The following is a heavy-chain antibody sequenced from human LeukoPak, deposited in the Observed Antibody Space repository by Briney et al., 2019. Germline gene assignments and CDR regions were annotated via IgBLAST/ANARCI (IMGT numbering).Heavy chain of an antibody. CDR3: AKDRGVNVLRYFDWLSISYFDY. CDR2: ISGSGGST. J-gene: IGHJ4*02. D-gene: IGHD3-9*01. V-gene: IGHV3-23*01. Sequence: GGSLRLSCAASGFTFSSFAMSWVRQAPGKGLEWVSAISGSGGSTYYADSVKGRFTISRDNSKNTLYLQMNSPRAEDTAVYYCAKDRGVNVLRYFDWLSISYFDYWGQGTLVTVSS. CDR1: GFTFSSFA.